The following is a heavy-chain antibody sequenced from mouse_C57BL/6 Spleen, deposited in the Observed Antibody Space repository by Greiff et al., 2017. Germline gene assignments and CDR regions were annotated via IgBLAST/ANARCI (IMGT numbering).Heavy chain of an antibody. V-gene: IGHV5-17*01. CDR1: GFTFSDYG. D-gene: IGHD2-4*01. CDR2: ISSGSSTI. Sequence: EVMLVESGGGLVKPGGSLKLSCAASGFTFSDYGMHWVRQAPEKGLEWVAYISSGSSTIYYADTVKGRFTISRDNAKNTLFLQMTSLSSEDTAMYYCARPLYDYHWYFDVWGTGTTVTVSS. J-gene: IGHJ1*03. CDR3: ARPLYDYHWYFDV.